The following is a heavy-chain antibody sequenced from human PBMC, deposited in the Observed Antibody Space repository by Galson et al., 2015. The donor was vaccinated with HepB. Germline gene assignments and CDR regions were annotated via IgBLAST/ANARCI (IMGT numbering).Heavy chain of an antibody. J-gene: IGHJ4*02. CDR3: ARDLRECASDY. Sequence: SLRLSCAASGFTFSDYSMNWVRQAPGKGLEWVSYISSSGSIINYADSVKGRFSISRDKNSLYLRMNCLRAEDTAVYYRARDLRECASDYWGQGTLVTVSS. CDR1: GFTFSDYS. V-gene: IGHV3-48*01. CDR2: ISSSGSII.